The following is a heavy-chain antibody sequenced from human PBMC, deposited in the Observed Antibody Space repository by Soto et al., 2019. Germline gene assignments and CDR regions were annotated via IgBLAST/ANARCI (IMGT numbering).Heavy chain of an antibody. CDR1: GFSLSSIGMG. CDR3: ARLTRGVYDSGRLWEQFDS. Sequence: QITVKESGLTLVKPTETLTLTCTFSGFSLSSIGMGVGWIRQPPGKALEWLALIYWDDDKRYSPSLTSRLTITKDPSKNEVYLTLTNMDPVDTATYYCARLTRGVYDSGRLWEQFDSWGQGTLVTVSS. J-gene: IGHJ4*02. CDR2: IYWDDDK. V-gene: IGHV2-5*02. D-gene: IGHD5-12*01.